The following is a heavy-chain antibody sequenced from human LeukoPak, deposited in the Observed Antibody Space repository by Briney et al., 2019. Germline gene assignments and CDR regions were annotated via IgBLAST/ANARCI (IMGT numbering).Heavy chain of an antibody. CDR1: GGTFSSYA. Sequence: SVKVSCKASGGTFSSYAISWVRQAPGQGLEWMGGIILIFGTANYAQKFQGRVTITTDESTSTAYMELSSLRSEDTAVYYCARRRDIVVVPAAIPNDVFDIWGQGTMVTVSS. CDR3: ARRRDIVVVPAAIPNDVFDI. J-gene: IGHJ3*02. D-gene: IGHD2-2*01. CDR2: IILIFGTA. V-gene: IGHV1-69*05.